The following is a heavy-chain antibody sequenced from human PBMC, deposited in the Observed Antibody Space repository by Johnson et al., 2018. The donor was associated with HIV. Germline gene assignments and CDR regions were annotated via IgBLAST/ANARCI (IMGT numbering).Heavy chain of an antibody. CDR3: APQLGIGDAFDI. V-gene: IGHV3-9*01. D-gene: IGHD7-27*01. CDR2: ITWNSDNI. CDR1: GFTFDDFA. Sequence: VQLVESGGGMVQPGRSLRLSCAASGFTFDDFAMHWVRQGPGKGLEWVSSITWNSDNIAYADSVKGRFTISRDNAKNSLYLQMNSLRPEDTAVYYCAPQLGIGDAFDIWGQGTMVTVSS. J-gene: IGHJ3*02.